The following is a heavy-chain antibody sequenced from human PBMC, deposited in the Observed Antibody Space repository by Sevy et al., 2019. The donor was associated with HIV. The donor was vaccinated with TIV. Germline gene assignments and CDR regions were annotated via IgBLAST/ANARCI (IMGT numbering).Heavy chain of an antibody. V-gene: IGHV3-74*01. Sequence: GGSLRLSCAASGFTFSNFWMRWVRQAPGKGLVWLSYISSDGRTTTYADSVKGRFTVSRDNAKNTLYLQMNSLRTEDTAVYYCVLLGGAATFDYWGQGTQVTVSS. CDR1: GFTFSNFW. J-gene: IGHJ4*02. D-gene: IGHD3-16*01. CDR3: VLLGGAATFDY. CDR2: ISSDGRTT.